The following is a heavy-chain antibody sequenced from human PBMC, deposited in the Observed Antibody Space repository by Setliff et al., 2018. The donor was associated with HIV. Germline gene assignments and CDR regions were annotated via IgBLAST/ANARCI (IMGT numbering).Heavy chain of an antibody. CDR1: GYRFTGFA. D-gene: IGHD5-18*01. CDR3: ARSLREYSYGSPDY. J-gene: IGHJ4*02. Sequence: ASVKVSCKESGYRFTGFAIHWVRQAPGQRFEWMGWINAGTGNTKYSQKFQDRVTISRDIHANTAYMELSILRSEDTAIYYCARSLREYSYGSPDYWGPGTLVTVSS. V-gene: IGHV1-3*01. CDR2: INAGTGNT.